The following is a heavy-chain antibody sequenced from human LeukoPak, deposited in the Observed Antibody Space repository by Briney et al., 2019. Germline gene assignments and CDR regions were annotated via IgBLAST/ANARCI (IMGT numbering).Heavy chain of an antibody. CDR1: GYTFTDYY. Sequence: ASVKVSCKASGYTFTDYYLHWVRQAPGQGLEWMGWISAYNGNTNYAQKLQGRVTMTTDTSTSTAYMELRSLRSDDTAVYYCARGGSPRGMYYYYYMDVWGKGTTVTVSS. J-gene: IGHJ6*03. CDR2: ISAYNGNT. V-gene: IGHV1-18*04. CDR3: ARGGSPRGMYYYYYMDV. D-gene: IGHD3-16*01.